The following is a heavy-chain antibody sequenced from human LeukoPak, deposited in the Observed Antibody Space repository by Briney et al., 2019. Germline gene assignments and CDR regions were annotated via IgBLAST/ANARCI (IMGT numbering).Heavy chain of an antibody. CDR2: INPSGGST. Sequence: ASVKVSCKASGYTFTSYYMHWVRQAPGQGLEWMGIINPSGGSTSYAQKFQGRVTITADKSTSTAYMELSSLRSEDTAVYYCARDLTYGSGSYPDSRGQGTLVTVSS. CDR1: GYTFTSYY. J-gene: IGHJ4*02. V-gene: IGHV1-46*01. D-gene: IGHD3-10*01. CDR3: ARDLTYGSGSYPDS.